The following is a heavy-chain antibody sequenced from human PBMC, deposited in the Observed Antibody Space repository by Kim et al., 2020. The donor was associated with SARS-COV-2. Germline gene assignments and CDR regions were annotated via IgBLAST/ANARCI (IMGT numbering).Heavy chain of an antibody. J-gene: IGHJ4*02. CDR2: IYYNGST. V-gene: IGHV4-39*01. Sequence: SETLSLTCTVSGGSISSSSYYWGWIRQPPGKGLEWIGSIYYNGSTYHNPSLKSRVTISVDTSKNQFSLKLSSVTAADTAVYYWASGGDSSFFDYWGQGTLVTVSS. CDR3: ASGGDSSFFDY. D-gene: IGHD2-21*02. CDR1: GGSISSSSYY.